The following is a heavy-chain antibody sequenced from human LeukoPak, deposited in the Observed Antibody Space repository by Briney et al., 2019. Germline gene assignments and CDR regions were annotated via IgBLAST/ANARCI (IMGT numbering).Heavy chain of an antibody. CDR2: IYYSGST. D-gene: IGHD3-10*01. CDR1: GGSISSSSYY. CDR3: ARLVSQWGMPWYYGSGSYQYSYYFDY. Sequence: PSETLSLTRTVSGGSISSSSYYWGWIRQPPGKGLEWIGSIYYSGSTYYNPSLKSRVTISVDTSKNQFSLKLSSVTAADTAVYYCARLVSQWGMPWYYGSGSYQYSYYFDYWGQGTLVTVSS. V-gene: IGHV4-39*01. J-gene: IGHJ4*02.